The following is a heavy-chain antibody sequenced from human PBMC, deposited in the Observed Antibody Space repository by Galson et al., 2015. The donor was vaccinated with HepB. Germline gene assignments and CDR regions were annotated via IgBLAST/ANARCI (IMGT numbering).Heavy chain of an antibody. D-gene: IGHD6-19*01. J-gene: IGHJ5*02. Sequence: SLRLSCAASGFTFSSYALIWVRQAPGKGLEWVSTISGSGGYTYYADSVKGRFTISRDNSKNTLYLQMNSLRAEDTAVYYCATTKGSYSSGWYGGFDPWGQGTLVTVSS. V-gene: IGHV3-23*01. CDR3: ATTKGSYSSGWYGGFDP. CDR1: GFTFSSYA. CDR2: ISGSGGYT.